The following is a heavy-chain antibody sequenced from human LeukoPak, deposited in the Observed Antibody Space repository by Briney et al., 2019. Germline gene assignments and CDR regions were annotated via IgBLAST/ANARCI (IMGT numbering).Heavy chain of an antibody. CDR1: GGSISSYY. V-gene: IGHV4-4*07. D-gene: IGHD2-2*01. CDR3: ARDGPQYLDCSSTSCYSDY. CDR2: IYTSGST. Sequence: SETLSLTCTVSGGSISSYYWSWIRLPAGKGLEWIGRIYTSGSTNYNPSLKSRVTMSVDTSKNQFSLKLSSVTAADTAVYYCARDGPQYLDCSSTSCYSDYWGQGTLVTVSS. J-gene: IGHJ4*02.